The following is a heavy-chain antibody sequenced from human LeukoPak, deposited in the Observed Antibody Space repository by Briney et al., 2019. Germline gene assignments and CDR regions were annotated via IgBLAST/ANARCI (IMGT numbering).Heavy chain of an antibody. CDR2: IRSKAYGGTT. D-gene: IGHD3-3*01. Sequence: GGSLRLSCTASGFTFGDYAMSWVRQAPGKGLEWVGFIRSKAYGGTTEYAASVKGRFTISRDDSKSIAYLQMNSLKTEDTAVYYCTNAFDFWSGYPGYWGQGTLVTVSS. CDR1: GFTFGDYA. J-gene: IGHJ4*02. CDR3: TNAFDFWSGYPGY. V-gene: IGHV3-49*04.